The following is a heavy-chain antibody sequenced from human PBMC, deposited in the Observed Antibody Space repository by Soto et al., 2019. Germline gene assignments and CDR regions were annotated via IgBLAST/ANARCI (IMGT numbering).Heavy chain of an antibody. CDR2: IYYTGST. Sequence: PSETLSLTCTVSGGSINNHYWSLIRPPPEKGLEWVGYIYYTGSTNYNPSLKSRVTMSVDTSKNQFSLNLTSLTAADRGIYYCGKANWVSEYRGQGTLVTVS. D-gene: IGHD7-27*01. CDR1: GGSINNHY. V-gene: IGHV4-59*11. CDR3: GKANWVSEY. J-gene: IGHJ4*02.